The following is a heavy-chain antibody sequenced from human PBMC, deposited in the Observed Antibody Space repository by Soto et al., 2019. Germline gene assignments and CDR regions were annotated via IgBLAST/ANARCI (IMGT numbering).Heavy chain of an antibody. CDR3: ARVSWTGYSYYGMDV. V-gene: IGHV4-59*01. CDR2: IYYSGST. D-gene: IGHD3-3*01. CDR1: GGSIISYY. Sequence: SETLSLTCTVSGGSIISYYWSWIRQPPGKGLEWIGYIYYSGSTNYNPSLKSRVTISVDTSKNQFSLKLSSVTAADTAVYYCARVSWTGYSYYGMDVWGQGTTVTVSS. J-gene: IGHJ6*02.